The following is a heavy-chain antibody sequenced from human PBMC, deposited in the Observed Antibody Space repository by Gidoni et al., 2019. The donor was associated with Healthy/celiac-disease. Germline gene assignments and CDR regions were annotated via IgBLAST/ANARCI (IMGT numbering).Heavy chain of an antibody. CDR2: IWYDGSNK. CDR3: AAAVTGKEDWYFDL. J-gene: IGHJ2*01. Sequence: QVQLVESGGGVVQPGRSLRLSCAASGFTFSSYGMHWVRQAPGKGLEWVAVIWYDGSNKYYADSVKGRFTISRDNSKNTLYLQMNSLRAEDTAVYYCAAAVTGKEDWYFDLWGRGTLVTVSS. V-gene: IGHV3-33*08. CDR1: GFTFSSYG. D-gene: IGHD6-19*01.